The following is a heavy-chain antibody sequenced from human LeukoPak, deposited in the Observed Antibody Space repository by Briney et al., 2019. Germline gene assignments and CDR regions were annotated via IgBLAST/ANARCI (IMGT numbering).Heavy chain of an antibody. D-gene: IGHD2-2*01. CDR1: GGTFSSYA. CDR3: ARGDVVVPAATPVFSGMDV. Sequence: SVKVSCKASGGTFSSYAISWVRQAPGQGLEWMGGIIPIFGTANYAQKFRGRVTITADESTSTAYMELSSLRSEDTAVYYCARGDVVVPAATPVFSGMDVWGQGTTVTVSS. V-gene: IGHV1-69*13. CDR2: IIPIFGTA. J-gene: IGHJ6*02.